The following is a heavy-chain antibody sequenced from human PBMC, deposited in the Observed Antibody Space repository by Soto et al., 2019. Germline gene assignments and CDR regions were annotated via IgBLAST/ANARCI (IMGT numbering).Heavy chain of an antibody. V-gene: IGHV4-34*01. CDR2: INHSGST. J-gene: IGHJ4*02. CDR3: ARGIGEAAAGTGDY. Sequence: SETLSLTCAVYGGSFSGYYWSWIRQPPGKGLEWIGEINHSGSTNYNPSLKSRVTISVDTSKNQFSLKLSSVTAADTAVYYCARGIGEAAAGTGDYWGQGNLVTVSS. D-gene: IGHD6-13*01. CDR1: GGSFSGYY.